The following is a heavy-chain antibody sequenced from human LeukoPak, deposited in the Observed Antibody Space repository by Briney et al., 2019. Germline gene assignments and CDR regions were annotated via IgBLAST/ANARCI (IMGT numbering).Heavy chain of an antibody. J-gene: IGHJ4*02. CDR2: IYYSGST. CDR3: ARSFGGNPAMTHDFDY. CDR1: GGSISSYY. D-gene: IGHD4-23*01. Sequence: SETLSLTCTVSGGSISSYYWSWIRQPPGKGLEWIGYIYYSGSTNYNPSLKRRVTISVDTSKNQFSLKLSSVTAADTAVYYCARSFGGNPAMTHDFDYWGQGTLVTVSS. V-gene: IGHV4-59*08.